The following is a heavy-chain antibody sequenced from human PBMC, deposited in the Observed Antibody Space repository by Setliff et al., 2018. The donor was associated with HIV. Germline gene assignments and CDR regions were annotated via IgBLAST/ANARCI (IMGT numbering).Heavy chain of an antibody. Sequence: SETLSLTCTVSDDSISSYYWGWIRQPPGKGLEWIGSVSQSGSTYYNPSLKSRITISVDRSKNLFSLKLISVTAADQGVYYCARVPVAGANWFDPWGLGTLVTVSS. D-gene: IGHD2-21*01. CDR1: DDSISSYY. V-gene: IGHV4-39*01. J-gene: IGHJ5*02. CDR3: ARVPVAGANWFDP. CDR2: VSQSGST.